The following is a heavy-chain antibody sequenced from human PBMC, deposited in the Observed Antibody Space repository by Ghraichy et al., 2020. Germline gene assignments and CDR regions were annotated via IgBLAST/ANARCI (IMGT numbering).Heavy chain of an antibody. CDR1: GGSISSYY. D-gene: IGHD4-23*01. V-gene: IGHV4-59*08. Sequence: SETLSLTCTVSGGSISSYYWSWIRQPPGKGLEWIGYIYYSGSTNYNPSLKSRVTISVDTSKNQFSLKLSSVTAADTAVYYCARHSDLRWPDEPRYFDYWGQGTLVTVSS. J-gene: IGHJ4*02. CDR3: ARHSDLRWPDEPRYFDY. CDR2: IYYSGST.